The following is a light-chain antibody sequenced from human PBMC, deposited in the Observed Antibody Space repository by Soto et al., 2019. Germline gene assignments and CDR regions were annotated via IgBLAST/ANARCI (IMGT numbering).Light chain of an antibody. Sequence: QSVLTQPPSASGTPGQRVTISCSGSSSNIGSNTVNWYHQLPGTAPKLLIYITNQRPSGVPDRFSGSKSGTSASLAISGLQSEDEADYYCASWDDGLNGYVFGTGTKVTVL. CDR2: ITN. V-gene: IGLV1-44*01. CDR3: ASWDDGLNGYV. CDR1: SSNIGSNT. J-gene: IGLJ1*01.